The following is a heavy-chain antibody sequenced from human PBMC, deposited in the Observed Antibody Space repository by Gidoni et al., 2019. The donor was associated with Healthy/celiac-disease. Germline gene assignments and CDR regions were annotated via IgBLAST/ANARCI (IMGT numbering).Heavy chain of an antibody. CDR2: IIPIFGTA. J-gene: IGHJ5*02. Sequence: QVQLVQSGAEVKKPGSSVKVSCKASGGTFSSYAISWVRQAPGQGLEWMGGIIPIFGTANYAQKFQGRVTITADESTSTAYMELSSLRSEDTAVYYCARDKRPTIFGVVKVPVGNWFDPWGQGTLVTVSS. CDR1: GGTFSSYA. D-gene: IGHD3-3*01. V-gene: IGHV1-69*01. CDR3: ARDKRPTIFGVVKVPVGNWFDP.